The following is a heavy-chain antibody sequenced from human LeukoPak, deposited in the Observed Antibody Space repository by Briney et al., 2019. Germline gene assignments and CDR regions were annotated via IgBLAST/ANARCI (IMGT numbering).Heavy chain of an antibody. Sequence: ASVKVSCKASGYTVTSYYMHWVRQAPGQGLEWMGRINPNSGGTNYAQKFQGRVTMTRDTSISTAYMELSRLRSDDTAVYYCARHCTNGVCSPFDYWGQGTLVTVSS. D-gene: IGHD2-8*01. V-gene: IGHV1-2*06. CDR3: ARHCTNGVCSPFDY. CDR1: GYTVTSYY. J-gene: IGHJ4*02. CDR2: INPNSGGT.